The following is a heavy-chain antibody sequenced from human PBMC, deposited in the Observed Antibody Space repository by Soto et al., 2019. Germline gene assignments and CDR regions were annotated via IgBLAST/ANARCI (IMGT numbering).Heavy chain of an antibody. D-gene: IGHD5-12*01. V-gene: IGHV3-23*01. CDR2: ISGTGGTT. CDR1: GFTFTSYA. Sequence: LRLSCAASGFTFTSYAMSWVRQAPAKGLEWVSVISGTGGTTYHAGSVKGRFTISRDNSKNTLYLQMNSLRGEDTAVYYCAKFPEYSAYDGSYFDYWGHGTLVTVSS. J-gene: IGHJ4*01. CDR3: AKFPEYSAYDGSYFDY.